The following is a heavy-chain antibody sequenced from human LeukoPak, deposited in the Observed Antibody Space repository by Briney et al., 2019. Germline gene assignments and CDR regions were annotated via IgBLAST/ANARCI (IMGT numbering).Heavy chain of an antibody. CDR1: GFTFSSYE. CDR2: ISSSGSTL. CDR3: ALTGIAAGRRWFDP. Sequence: PGGSLRLSCAASGFTFSSYEMNWVRQAPGKGLEWVSYISSSGSTLYYADSVKGRFTISRDNAKNSLYLQMNSLRAEDTAVYYCALTGIAAGRRWFDPWGQGTLVTVSS. D-gene: IGHD6-13*01. V-gene: IGHV3-48*03. J-gene: IGHJ5*02.